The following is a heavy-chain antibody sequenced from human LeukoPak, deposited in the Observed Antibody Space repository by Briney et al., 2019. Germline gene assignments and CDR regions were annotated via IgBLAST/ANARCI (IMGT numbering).Heavy chain of an antibody. CDR2: ISSSSSYI. D-gene: IGHD6-25*01. V-gene: IGHV3-21*06. J-gene: IGHJ3*02. Sequence: PGGSLRLSCAASGFTFSSYSMNWVRQAPGKGLEWVSSISSSSSYIYYADLVKGRFTISRDNAKNSLYLQMNSLRAEDTAVYYCARWGSELPDDAFDIWGQGTMVTVSS. CDR3: ARWGSELPDDAFDI. CDR1: GFTFSSYS.